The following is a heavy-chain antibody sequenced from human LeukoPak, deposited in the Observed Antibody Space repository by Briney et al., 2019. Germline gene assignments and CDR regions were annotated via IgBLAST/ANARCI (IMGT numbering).Heavy chain of an antibody. CDR1: GGTFSSYA. J-gene: IGHJ3*01. CDR2: IIPIFGTA. D-gene: IGHD3-22*01. CDR3: ATDTSAYAAFDV. Sequence: SVKVSCKASGGTFSSYAISWVRQAPGQGLEWMGGIIPIFGTANYAQKFQGRVTITADKSTNTAYMELSGLTSEDTAVYYCATDTSAYAAFDVWGQGTLVTISS. V-gene: IGHV1-69*06.